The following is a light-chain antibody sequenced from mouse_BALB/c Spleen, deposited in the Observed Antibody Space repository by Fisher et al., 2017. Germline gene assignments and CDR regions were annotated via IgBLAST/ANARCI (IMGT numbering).Light chain of an antibody. Sequence: IVMTQTPAIMSASLGERVTMTCSASSSVSSSFLYWYQQKSGSSPKLWIYSISNLASGVPARFSGSGSGNSYSLTISSMEGEDAATYYCQQFTSSLTFGAGTKLELK. CDR2: SIS. J-gene: IGKJ5*01. CDR3: QQFTSSLT. V-gene: IGKV4-74*01. CDR1: SSVSSSF.